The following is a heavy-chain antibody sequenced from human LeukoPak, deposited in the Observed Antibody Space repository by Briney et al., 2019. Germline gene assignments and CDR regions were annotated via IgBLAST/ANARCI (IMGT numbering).Heavy chain of an antibody. J-gene: IGHJ4*02. Sequence: GGSLRLSCAASGFTFSSYEMNWVRQAPGKGLEWVANIKQDGSEKYYVDSVKGRFTISRDNAKNSLYLQMNSLRAEDTAVYYCARGGITIFGVVIFPPFDYWGQGTLVTVSS. CDR3: ARGGITIFGVVIFPPFDY. D-gene: IGHD3-3*01. CDR2: IKQDGSEK. V-gene: IGHV3-7*01. CDR1: GFTFSSYE.